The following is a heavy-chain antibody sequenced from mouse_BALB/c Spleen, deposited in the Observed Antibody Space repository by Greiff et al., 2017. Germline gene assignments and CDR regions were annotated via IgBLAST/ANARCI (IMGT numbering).Heavy chain of an antibody. D-gene: IGHD2-4*01. Sequence: VHLVESGAELARPGASVKLSCKASGYTFTSYWMQWVKQRPGQGLEWIGAIYPGDGDTRYTQKFKGKATLTADKSSSTAYMQLSSLASEDSAVYYCARVDYEAYWGQGTLVTVSA. CDR2: IYPGDGDT. CDR1: GYTFTSYW. CDR3: ARVDYEAY. V-gene: IGHV1-87*01. J-gene: IGHJ3*01.